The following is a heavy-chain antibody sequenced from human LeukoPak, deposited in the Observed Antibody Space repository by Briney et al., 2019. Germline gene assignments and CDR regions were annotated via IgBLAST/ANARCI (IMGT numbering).Heavy chain of an antibody. Sequence: GESLKISCTASGFNFCAYGMHWVRQAPGKGLDWVAVISFHGTNEYYADSVKGRFTISRDNSNNTLYLQMNSVRAEDTAVYYCAKGRRGSSYVHYFDTWGQGTLVTVSS. J-gene: IGHJ1*01. CDR3: AKGRRGSSYVHYFDT. D-gene: IGHD3-22*01. CDR1: GFNFCAYG. V-gene: IGHV3-30*18. CDR2: ISFHGTNE.